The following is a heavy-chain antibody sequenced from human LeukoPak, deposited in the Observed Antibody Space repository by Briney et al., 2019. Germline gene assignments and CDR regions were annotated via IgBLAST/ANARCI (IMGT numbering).Heavy chain of an antibody. V-gene: IGHV1-69*05. CDR3: AREVGYCTNGVCYIDY. Sequence: SVKVSCKASGGTFSSYAISWVRQAPGQGLEWMGRSIPIFGTANYAQEFQGRVTITTDESTSTAYMELSSLRSEDTAVYYCAREVGYCTNGVCYIDYWGQGTLVTVSS. CDR2: SIPIFGTA. J-gene: IGHJ4*02. CDR1: GGTFSSYA. D-gene: IGHD2-8*01.